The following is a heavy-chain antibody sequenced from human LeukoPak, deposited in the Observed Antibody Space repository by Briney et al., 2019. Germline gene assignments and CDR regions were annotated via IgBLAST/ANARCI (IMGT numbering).Heavy chain of an antibody. J-gene: IGHJ4*02. CDR2: IYYSGST. Sequence: SETLSLTCTVSGGSISSSSYYWGWIRQPPGKGLEWIGSIYYSGSTYYNPSLKSRVTISVDTSKNQFSLKPSSVTAADTAVYYCARSHPILRYFDWLLPFDYWGQGTLVTVSS. V-gene: IGHV4-39*07. CDR3: ARSHPILRYFDWLLPFDY. CDR1: GGSISSSSYY. D-gene: IGHD3-9*01.